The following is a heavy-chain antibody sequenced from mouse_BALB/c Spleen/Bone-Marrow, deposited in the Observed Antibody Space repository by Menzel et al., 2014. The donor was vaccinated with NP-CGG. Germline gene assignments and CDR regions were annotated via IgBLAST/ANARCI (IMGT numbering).Heavy chain of an antibody. D-gene: IGHD1-2*01. CDR1: GFTFSSFG. CDR2: ISSGSSTF. CDR3: ARLTFPTATYYYAMDY. V-gene: IGHV5-17*02. Sequence: EVHLVESGGGLVQPGGSRKLSCAASGFTFSSFGMHWVRQAPEKGLEWVAYISSGSSTFYYADTVKGRFTISRDNPKNTLFLQMTSLRSEDTAMYYCARLTFPTATYYYAMDYWGQGTSVTVSS. J-gene: IGHJ4*01.